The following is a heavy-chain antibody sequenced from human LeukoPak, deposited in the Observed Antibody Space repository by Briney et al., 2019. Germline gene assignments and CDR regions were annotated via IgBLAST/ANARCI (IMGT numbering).Heavy chain of an antibody. Sequence: SETLSLTCTVSGGSITNYYWSWIRQSPGRGLEWIGYIRYTGTTNYNPSLKSRVTISSDTSKNQFSLKLTSVTAADTAVYYCARDVVVVPAAYGVSWFDPWGQGTLVTVSS. CDR1: GGSITNYY. J-gene: IGHJ5*02. CDR2: IRYTGTT. V-gene: IGHV4-59*12. D-gene: IGHD2-2*01. CDR3: ARDVVVVPAAYGVSWFDP.